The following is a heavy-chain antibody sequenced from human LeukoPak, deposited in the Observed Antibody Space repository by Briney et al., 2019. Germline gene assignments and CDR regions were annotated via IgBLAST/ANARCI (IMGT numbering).Heavy chain of an antibody. CDR3: TRSVRGTWSYFDY. V-gene: IGHV3-23*01. CDR2: ISGSGGST. CDR1: GFTFSSYG. D-gene: IGHD1-1*01. Sequence: GGSLRLSCAASGFTFSSYGMSWVRQAPGKGLEWVSAISGSGGSTYYADSVKGRFTISRDNSKNTLYLQMNSLKTEDTAVYYCTRSVRGTWSYFDYWGQGTLVTVSS. J-gene: IGHJ4*02.